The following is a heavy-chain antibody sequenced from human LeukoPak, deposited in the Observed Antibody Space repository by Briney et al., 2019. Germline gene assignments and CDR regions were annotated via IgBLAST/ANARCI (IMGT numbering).Heavy chain of an antibody. D-gene: IGHD2-15*01. V-gene: IGHV1-69-2*01. CDR3: ATGQAARFDY. J-gene: IGHJ4*02. CDR1: GYTFTDYY. Sequence: ASVKVSCKASGYTFTDYYMHWVQQAPGKGLEWVGHIHPEEGETIYAEKFQGRVTITAETSTDTAYMDLSSLRSEDTAVYYCATGQAARFDYWGQGTPVTVSS. CDR2: IHPEEGET.